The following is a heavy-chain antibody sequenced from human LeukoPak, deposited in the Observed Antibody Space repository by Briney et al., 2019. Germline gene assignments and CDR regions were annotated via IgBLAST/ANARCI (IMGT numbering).Heavy chain of an antibody. CDR1: GGTFSSYA. Sequence: SVKVSCKASGGTFSSYAISWVRQAPGQGLEWMGGIIPIFGTANYAQKFQGRVTITADESTSTAYMELSSLRSEDTAVYYCASILEYSSSIWFDPWGQGTLVTVSS. CDR2: IIPIFGTA. D-gene: IGHD6-6*01. CDR3: ASILEYSSSIWFDP. J-gene: IGHJ5*02. V-gene: IGHV1-69*13.